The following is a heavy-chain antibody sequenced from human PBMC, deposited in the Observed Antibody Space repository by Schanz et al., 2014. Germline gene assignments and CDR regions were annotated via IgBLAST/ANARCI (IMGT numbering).Heavy chain of an antibody. V-gene: IGHV4-34*01. J-gene: IGHJ4*02. Sequence: QVRLQQWGAGLLKPSETLSLTCAVYGGSFSGYFWSWTRQSPEKGLEWIGEISHSGRTTYNPSLKSRATISVDTSKNQFFLKLSSVAAADTAVYYCARYTGAYFDYWGQGTLVTVSS. CDR1: GGSFSGYF. CDR3: ARYTGAYFDY. D-gene: IGHD1-26*01. CDR2: ISHSGRT.